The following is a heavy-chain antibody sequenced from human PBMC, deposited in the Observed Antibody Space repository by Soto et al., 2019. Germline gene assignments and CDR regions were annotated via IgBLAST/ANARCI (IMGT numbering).Heavy chain of an antibody. D-gene: IGHD6-6*01. CDR1: GGSFSGYY. CDR3: ARAPHQRGAARAEPFDY. CDR2: INHSGST. J-gene: IGHJ4*02. V-gene: IGHV4-34*01. Sequence: SETLSLTCAVYGGSFSGYYWSWIRQPPGKGLEWIGEINHSGSTNYNPSLKSRVTISVDTSKNQFSLKLSSVTAADTAVYYCARAPHQRGAARAEPFDYWGQGTLVTVSS.